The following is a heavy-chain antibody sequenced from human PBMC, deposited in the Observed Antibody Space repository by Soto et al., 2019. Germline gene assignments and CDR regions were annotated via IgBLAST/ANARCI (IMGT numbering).Heavy chain of an antibody. CDR1: GYSISSSNW. Sequence: SETLSLTCAVSGYSISSSNWWGWIRQPPGKGLERIGYIYYSGTTYYNPSLKSRVTISVDTSKNQFSLKLSSVTAADTAVYYCARHTPAISISDHWGQGTLVTVSS. CDR2: IYYSGTT. J-gene: IGHJ4*02. V-gene: IGHV4-28*01. CDR3: ARHTPAISISDH. D-gene: IGHD2-15*01.